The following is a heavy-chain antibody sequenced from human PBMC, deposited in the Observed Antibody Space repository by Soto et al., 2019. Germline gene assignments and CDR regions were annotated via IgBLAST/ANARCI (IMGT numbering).Heavy chain of an antibody. CDR1: GFTFSSYS. J-gene: IGHJ3*02. Sequence: EVQLVESGGGLVQPGGSLRLSCADSGFTFSSYSMNWVRQAPGQGLEWLSYVSSDSDTIYYAESVKGRFTISRDNVKNLLYLQMNSLRAEDRAVYYCARDRHSIGGSDGFDMWGQGTMVTVSS. CDR3: ARDRHSIGGSDGFDM. D-gene: IGHD6-19*01. CDR2: VSSDSDTI. V-gene: IGHV3-48*01.